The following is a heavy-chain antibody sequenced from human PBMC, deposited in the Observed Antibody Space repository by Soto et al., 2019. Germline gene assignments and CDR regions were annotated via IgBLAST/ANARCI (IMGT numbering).Heavy chain of an antibody. V-gene: IGHV3-48*02. J-gene: IGHJ4*02. CDR3: ARGGGGVRLGRYFDY. CDR1: GFTFSSYS. D-gene: IGHD6-19*01. Sequence: GGSLRLSCAASGFTFSSYSMNWVRQAPGKGLEWVSYISSSSSTIYYADSVKGRFTISRDNAKNSLYLQMNSLRDEDTAVYYCARGGGGVRLGRYFDYWGQGTLVTVSS. CDR2: ISSSSSTI.